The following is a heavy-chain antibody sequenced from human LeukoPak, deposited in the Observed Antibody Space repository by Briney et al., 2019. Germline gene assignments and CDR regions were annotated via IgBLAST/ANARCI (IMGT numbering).Heavy chain of an antibody. CDR1: GFTFSNAW. Sequence: GGSLRLSCATSGFTFSNAWMNWVRQAPGKGLEWVGRIRSNSDGGTIDYAAPVKGRFTLSRDDSKTTLYLQMNSLQTEDTAVYYCARNGYSSSWYRNWGQGTLVTVSS. CDR3: ARNGYSSSWYRN. CDR2: IRSNSDGGTI. D-gene: IGHD6-13*01. J-gene: IGHJ4*02. V-gene: IGHV3-15*07.